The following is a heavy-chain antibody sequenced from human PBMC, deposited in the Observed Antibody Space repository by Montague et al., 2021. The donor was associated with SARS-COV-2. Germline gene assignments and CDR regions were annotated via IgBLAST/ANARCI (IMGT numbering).Heavy chain of an antibody. J-gene: IGHJ4*02. D-gene: IGHD2-15*01. CDR1: GASTSNYY. CDR2: ICYTYST. CDR3: ARAQNICFIANCVNYFDP. Sequence: SETLSLTCSVSGASTSNYYETWIRQSPGKGLQLAGYICYTYSTNFNPSLKSRVSVSLDTSKNHFYLRLSAVTAADMARYYYARAQNICFIANCVNYFDPWGLGALVTVSS. V-gene: IGHV4-59*01.